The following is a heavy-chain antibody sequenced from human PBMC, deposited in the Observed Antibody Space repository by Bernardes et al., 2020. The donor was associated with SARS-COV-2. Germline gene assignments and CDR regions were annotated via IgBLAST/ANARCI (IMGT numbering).Heavy chain of an antibody. CDR3: ARMPASTRPFDY. CDR1: GGSISSGGYY. D-gene: IGHD6-6*01. J-gene: IGHJ4*02. Sequence: SETLSLTCTASGGSISSGGYYWSWIRQHPGKGLEWIGNIFYSGSTYYNPSLKSRVTISLDTSKNQFSLILSSVTAADTAVYYCARMPASTRPFDYWGQGILVTVSS. CDR2: IFYSGST. V-gene: IGHV4-31*03.